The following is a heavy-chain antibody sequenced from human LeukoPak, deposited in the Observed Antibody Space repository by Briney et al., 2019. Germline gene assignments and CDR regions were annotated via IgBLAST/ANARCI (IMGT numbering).Heavy chain of an antibody. D-gene: IGHD3-10*01. CDR1: GFTFSSYA. CDR3: ANLPRGEVGAFDI. V-gene: IGHV3-30-3*01. Sequence: GGSLRLSCAASGFTFSSYAMHWVRQAPGKGLEWVAVISYDGSNKYYADSVKGRFTISRDNSKNTLYLQMNSLRAEDTALYYCANLPRGEVGAFDIWGQGTMVTVSS. J-gene: IGHJ3*02. CDR2: ISYDGSNK.